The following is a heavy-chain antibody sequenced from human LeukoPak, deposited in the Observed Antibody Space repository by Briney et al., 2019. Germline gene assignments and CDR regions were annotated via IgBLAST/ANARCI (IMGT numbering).Heavy chain of an antibody. Sequence: PGGSLRLSCAASGFTFSSYTMSWVRQAPGKGLEWVSANSGSGGSTYYADSVKGRFTISRDDSKNTLYLQMNSLRAEDTAVYYCAKRIVVAGRYFDCWGQGTLVTVSS. CDR2: NSGSGGST. J-gene: IGHJ4*02. D-gene: IGHD6-19*01. CDR3: AKRIVVAGRYFDC. V-gene: IGHV3-23*01. CDR1: GFTFSSYT.